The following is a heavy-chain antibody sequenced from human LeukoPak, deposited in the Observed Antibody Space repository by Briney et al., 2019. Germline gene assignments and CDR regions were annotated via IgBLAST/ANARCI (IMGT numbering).Heavy chain of an antibody. J-gene: IGHJ4*02. V-gene: IGHV3-20*04. CDR1: EFIFEDYG. Sequence: PGGSLRLSCAASEFIFEDYGMYWVRQVPGKGLEWVSAINWNGDSTGYAASVKGRFTISRDNAKNSLYLQMHTLRAEDTAFYYCARVRNYGSGSPDYWGQGTLVTVSS. CDR3: ARVRNYGSGSPDY. D-gene: IGHD3-10*01. CDR2: INWNGDST.